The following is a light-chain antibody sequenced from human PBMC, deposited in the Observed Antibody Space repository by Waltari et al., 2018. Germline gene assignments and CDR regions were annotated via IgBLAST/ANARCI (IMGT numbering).Light chain of an antibody. J-gene: IGLJ3*02. Sequence: QSALTQPASVSGSPGQSITISCTGTSSDIGAYKLVSWYQQHPGKAPKVIIYGVTERPSGVSDRFSGSKSANTASLTISGLQAEDEADYYCCSYADGTTSVFGGGTKVTVL. V-gene: IGLV2-23*02. CDR3: CSYADGTTSV. CDR1: SSDIGAYKL. CDR2: GVT.